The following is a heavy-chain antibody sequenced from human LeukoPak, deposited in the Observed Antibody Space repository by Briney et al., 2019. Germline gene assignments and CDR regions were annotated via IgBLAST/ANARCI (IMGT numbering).Heavy chain of an antibody. CDR1: GYSFTSYW. V-gene: IGHV1-3*01. CDR2: ISAGNGNT. CDR3: ARGDSSGWYQYFDY. D-gene: IGHD6-19*01. J-gene: IGHJ4*02. Sequence: GESLKISCKGSGYSFTSYWIGWVRQAPGQRLEWMGWISAGNGNTKYSQKFQGRVTITRDTSASTAYMELSSLRSEDAAVYYCARGDSSGWYQYFDYWGQGTLVTVSS.